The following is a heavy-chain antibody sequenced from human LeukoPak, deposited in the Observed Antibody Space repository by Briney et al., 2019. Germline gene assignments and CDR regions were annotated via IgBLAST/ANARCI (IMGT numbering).Heavy chain of an antibody. V-gene: IGHV4-34*01. J-gene: IGHJ4*01. Sequence: KPSETLSLTCSVYWGSFSGYCWSWIRQPPGKGLEWIGEINHSGSTNYNPSLRTRVTISLDRSKDQFSLKLTSVTAADTAVYYCTRGKPETVFDSWGRGTLVTVSS. CDR3: TRGKPETVFDS. CDR1: WGSFSGYC. CDR2: INHSGST.